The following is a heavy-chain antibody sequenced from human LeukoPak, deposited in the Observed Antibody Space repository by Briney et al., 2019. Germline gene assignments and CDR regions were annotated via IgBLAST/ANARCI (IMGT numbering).Heavy chain of an antibody. CDR2: IIPILGIA. J-gene: IGHJ4*02. CDR3: ARLDGYNPDY. V-gene: IGHV1-69*04. CDR1: GGTFSSYA. Sequence: ASVTVSCKASGGTFSSYAISWVRQAPGQGLEWMGRIIPILGIANYAQKFQGRVTITADKSTSTAYMELSSLRSEDTAVYYCARLDGYNPDYWGQGTLVTVSS. D-gene: IGHD5-24*01.